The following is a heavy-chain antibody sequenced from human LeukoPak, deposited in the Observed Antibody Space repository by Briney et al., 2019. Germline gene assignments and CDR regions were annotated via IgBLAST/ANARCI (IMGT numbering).Heavy chain of an antibody. CDR1: GGTFSSYA. V-gene: IGHV1-69*05. CDR2: IIPIFGTA. Sequence: SVKVSCKASGGTFSSYAISWVRQAPGQGLEWMGGIIPIFGTANYAQKFQGRVTITTDESTSTAYMELSSLRSEDTAVYYCARAITMVRGAINWFDPWGQGTLVTVSS. D-gene: IGHD3-10*01. CDR3: ARAITMVRGAINWFDP. J-gene: IGHJ5*02.